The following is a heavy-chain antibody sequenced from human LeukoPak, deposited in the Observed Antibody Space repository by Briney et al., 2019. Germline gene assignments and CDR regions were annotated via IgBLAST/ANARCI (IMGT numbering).Heavy chain of an antibody. CDR3: ARQRRKGGIVLGQDY. J-gene: IGHJ4*02. V-gene: IGHV4-34*01. D-gene: IGHD1-26*01. Sequence: SETLSLTCAVYGGSFSGYYWSWIRQPPGKGLEWIGEINHSGSTNYNPSLKSRVTISVDTSKNQFSLKLSSVTAADTAVYYCARQRRKGGIVLGQDYWGQGTLVTVSS. CDR2: INHSGST. CDR1: GGSFSGYY.